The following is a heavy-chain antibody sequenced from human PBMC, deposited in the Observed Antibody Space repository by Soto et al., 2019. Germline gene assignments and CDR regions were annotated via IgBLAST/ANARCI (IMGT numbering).Heavy chain of an antibody. V-gene: IGHV4-61*01. CDR2: IYYSGST. D-gene: IGHD3-22*01. J-gene: IGHJ4*02. CDR1: GGSVSSGSYY. Sequence: TSETLSLTCTVSGGSVSSGSYYWSWIRQPPGKGLKWIGYIYYSGSTNYNPSLKSRVTISVDTSKNQFSLKLSSVTAADTAVYYCARDAFPYYYDSSGYYGYWGQGTLVTVSS. CDR3: ARDAFPYYYDSSGYYGY.